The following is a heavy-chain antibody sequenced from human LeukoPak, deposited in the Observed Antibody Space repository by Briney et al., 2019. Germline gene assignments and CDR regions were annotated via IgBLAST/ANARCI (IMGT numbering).Heavy chain of an antibody. CDR3: ARDGSPLLEWLVRGYYYYGMDV. V-gene: IGHV1-58*01. D-gene: IGHD6-19*01. J-gene: IGHJ6*02. CDR2: IVVGSGNT. CDR1: GFTFTSSA. Sequence: SVKVSCKASGFTFTSSAVQWVRQARGQRLEWIGWIVVGSGNTNYAQKFQERVTITRDMSTSTAYMELSSLRSEDTAVYYCARDGSPLLEWLVRGYYYYGMDVWGQGTTVTVSS.